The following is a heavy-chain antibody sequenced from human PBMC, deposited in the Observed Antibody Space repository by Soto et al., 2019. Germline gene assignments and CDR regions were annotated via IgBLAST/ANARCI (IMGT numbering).Heavy chain of an antibody. V-gene: IGHV3-30-3*01. CDR3: ARGTAAAGKASSFDF. CDR2: ISYDGSNK. CDR1: GFTFSSYA. Sequence: QVQLVESGGGVVQPGRSLRLSCAASGFTFSSYAMHWVRQAPGKGLEWVAVISYDGSNKYYADSVKGRFTISRDNSKNTLYLQMNSLRAEDTAVYYCARGTAAAGKASSFDFWGQGTLVTVSS. D-gene: IGHD6-13*01. J-gene: IGHJ4*02.